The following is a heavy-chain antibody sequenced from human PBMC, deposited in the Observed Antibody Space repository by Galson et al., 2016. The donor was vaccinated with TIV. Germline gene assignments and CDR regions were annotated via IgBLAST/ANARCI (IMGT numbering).Heavy chain of an antibody. CDR3: ASDITIFGLVRGTMDV. CDR2: ISSDGSNK. D-gene: IGHD3-3*01. J-gene: IGHJ6*02. Sequence: SRRLSCAASGFTFSSYAMHWVRQTPGKGLEWVALISSDGSNKYAADSVKGRFTISRDNSKNMLYLHMNSLRAEDTAVYYCASDITIFGLVRGTMDVWGQGTTVTVSS. V-gene: IGHV3-30*04. CDR1: GFTFSSYA.